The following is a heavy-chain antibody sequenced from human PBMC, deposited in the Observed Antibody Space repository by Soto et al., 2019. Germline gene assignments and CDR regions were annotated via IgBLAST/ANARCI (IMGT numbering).Heavy chain of an antibody. CDR2: ISAYNGNT. Sequence: QVQLVQSGAEVKKPGASVKVSCKASGYTFTSYGISWLRQAPGQGLEWMGWISAYNGNTNYAQKLQGRVTMTTDTSTSTAYMELRSLRSDDTAVYYCARGFTYGGTYYYYGMDVWGQGTTVTVSS. CDR1: GYTFTSYG. D-gene: IGHD4-17*01. J-gene: IGHJ6*02. V-gene: IGHV1-18*01. CDR3: ARGFTYGGTYYYYGMDV.